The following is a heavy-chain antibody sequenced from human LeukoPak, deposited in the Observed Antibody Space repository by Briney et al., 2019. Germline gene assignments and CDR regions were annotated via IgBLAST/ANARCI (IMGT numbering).Heavy chain of an antibody. CDR2: ISTSGTI. CDR1: GFTFSSSS. CDR3: ARLTDY. V-gene: IGHV3-48*01. Sequence: GGSLRLSCAASGFTFSSSSMNWVRQAPGKGPEWVSFISTSGTIYYADSVKGRFTISRDNAKNSLYLQMNSLRAEDTAVYYCARLTDYWGQGTLVTVSS. J-gene: IGHJ4*02.